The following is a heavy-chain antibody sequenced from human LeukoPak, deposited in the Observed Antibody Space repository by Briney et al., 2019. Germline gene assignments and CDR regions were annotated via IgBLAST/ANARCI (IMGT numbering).Heavy chain of an antibody. V-gene: IGHV1-18*01. D-gene: IGHD3-9*01. J-gene: IGHJ6*02. CDR2: ISAYNGNT. Sequence: ASVKVSCKASGYTFTSYGISWVRQAPGQGLEWMGWISAYNGNTNYAQKLQGRVTMTTDTSTSTAYMELRSLRSDDTAVYYCARDYNYVILTGYREYYYYYGMDVWGQGTTVTVSS. CDR3: ARDYNYVILTGYREYYYYYGMDV. CDR1: GYTFTSYG.